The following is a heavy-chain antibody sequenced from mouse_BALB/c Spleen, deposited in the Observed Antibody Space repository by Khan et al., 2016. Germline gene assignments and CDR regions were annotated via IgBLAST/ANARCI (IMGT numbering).Heavy chain of an antibody. J-gene: IGHJ4*01. CDR2: INPSTGYT. CDR3: AKIHYCGRYYAMDY. D-gene: IGHD1-2*01. V-gene: IGHV1-7*01. Sequence: QVQLQQSGAELAKPGASVKMSCKASGYTFTSYWMHWVKQRPGQGLEWIGYINPSTGYTEYNQKFKDKATLTADTSSSTAYMQLISLTAEDSAGYDCAKIHYCGRYYAMDYWGQGTSVTVSA. CDR1: GYTFTSYW.